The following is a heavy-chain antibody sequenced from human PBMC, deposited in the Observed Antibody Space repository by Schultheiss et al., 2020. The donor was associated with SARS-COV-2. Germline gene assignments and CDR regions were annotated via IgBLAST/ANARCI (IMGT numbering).Heavy chain of an antibody. CDR2: INAGNGNT. Sequence: ASVKVSCKASGYTFTSYAMHWVRQAPGQRLEWMGWINAGNGNTKYSQKFQGRVTMTTDTSASTAYMELSSLRSDDTAVYYCAMYYYDSRGGFSYWGQGTLVTVSS. CDR3: AMYYYDSRGGFSY. V-gene: IGHV1-3*01. J-gene: IGHJ4*02. D-gene: IGHD3-22*01. CDR1: GYTFTSYA.